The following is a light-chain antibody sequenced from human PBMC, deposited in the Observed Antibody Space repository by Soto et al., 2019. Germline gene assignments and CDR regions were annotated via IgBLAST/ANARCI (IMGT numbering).Light chain of an antibody. CDR3: QQSYSTPLT. CDR2: AAS. CDR1: QSISSY. V-gene: IGKV1-39*01. Sequence: DIQMNQSPSSLSASAGNGVTITCRASQSISSYLNWYQQKPGKAPKLLIYAASSLQSGVPSRFSGSGSGTDFTLTISSLQPEEFATYYCQQSYSTPLTFGGGTKVDIK. J-gene: IGKJ4*01.